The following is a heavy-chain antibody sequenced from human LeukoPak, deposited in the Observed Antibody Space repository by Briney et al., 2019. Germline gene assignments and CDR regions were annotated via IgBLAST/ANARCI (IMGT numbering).Heavy chain of an antibody. CDR3: ARDESSGSYYYYFDY. D-gene: IGHD1-26*01. J-gene: IGHJ4*02. CDR2: IWYDGSNK. Sequence: GGSLRLSCAASGFTFSSYGMHWVRQAPGKGLEWVAVIWYDGSNKYYADSVKGRFTISRDNSKNTLYPQMNSLRAEDTAVYYCARDESSGSYYYYFDYWGQGTLVAVSS. CDR1: GFTFSSYG. V-gene: IGHV3-33*01.